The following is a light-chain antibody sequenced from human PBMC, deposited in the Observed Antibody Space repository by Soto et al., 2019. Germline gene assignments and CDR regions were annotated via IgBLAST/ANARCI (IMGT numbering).Light chain of an antibody. Sequence: QSALTQPRSVSGSPGQAVTISCTGTSSDVGRYNYVSWYQQLPGKAPKLMIYDVTKRPSGVPDRFSGSKSGNTASLTISGLQAEDEADYYCCSYAGTYSYVFRTGTKLTVL. CDR1: SSDVGRYNY. J-gene: IGLJ1*01. V-gene: IGLV2-11*01. CDR3: CSYAGTYSYV. CDR2: DVT.